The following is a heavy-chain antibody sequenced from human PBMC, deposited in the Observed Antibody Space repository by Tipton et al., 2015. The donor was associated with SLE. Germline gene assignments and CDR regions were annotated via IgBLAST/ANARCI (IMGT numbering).Heavy chain of an antibody. CDR3: AKDIAVAGFYYFDY. D-gene: IGHD6-19*01. J-gene: IGHJ4*02. Sequence: SLRLSCDASGFTFSSYEMNWVRQAPGKGLEWVSGISWNSGSIGYADSVKGRFTISRDNAKNSLYLQMNSLRAEDTALYYCAKDIAVAGFYYFDYWGQGTLVTVSS. CDR2: ISWNSGSI. CDR1: GFTFSSYE. V-gene: IGHV3-9*01.